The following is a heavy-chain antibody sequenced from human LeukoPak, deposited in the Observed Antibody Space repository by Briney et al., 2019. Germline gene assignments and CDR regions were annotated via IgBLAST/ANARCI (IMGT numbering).Heavy chain of an antibody. D-gene: IGHD4-17*01. V-gene: IGHV4-4*02. J-gene: IGHJ4*02. CDR2: IHHSGST. Sequence: SGTLSLTCAVSGGSISHGYWWSWVRQPPGKGLEWIGEIHHSGSTNYNPSLKSRVTISVDKSKNQFSLKLDSVTAADTAVYYCARNGDYSADYWGQGTLVTVSS. CDR3: ARNGDYSADY. CDR1: GGSISHGYW.